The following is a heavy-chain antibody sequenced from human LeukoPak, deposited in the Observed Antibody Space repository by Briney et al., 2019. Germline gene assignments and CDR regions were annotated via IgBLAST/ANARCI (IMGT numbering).Heavy chain of an antibody. V-gene: IGHV3-48*01. CDR2: ISSRSGAI. Sequence: GRSLRLSCSASGFTFSSYSMNWVRQAPGKGLEWISYISSRSGAIYYADSVKGRFAISRDNAKNSLYLQMNSLRAEDTAVYSCARGGSYYTAFDIWGQGTMVTVSS. D-gene: IGHD1-26*01. J-gene: IGHJ3*02. CDR1: GFTFSSYS. CDR3: ARGGSYYTAFDI.